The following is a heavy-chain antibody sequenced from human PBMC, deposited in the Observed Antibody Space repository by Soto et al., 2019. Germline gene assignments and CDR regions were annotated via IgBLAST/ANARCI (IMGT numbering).Heavy chain of an antibody. D-gene: IGHD6-19*01. V-gene: IGHV1-69*13. CDR1: GGTFSSYA. CDR2: IIPIFGTA. Sequence: GASVKVSCKASGGTFSSYAISWVRQAPGQGLEWMGGIIPIFGTANYAQKFQGRVTITADESTSTAYMELSSLRSEDTAVYYCARLGPYSSGWGIKYYYYGMDVWGQGTTVTVSS. CDR3: ARLGPYSSGWGIKYYYYGMDV. J-gene: IGHJ6*02.